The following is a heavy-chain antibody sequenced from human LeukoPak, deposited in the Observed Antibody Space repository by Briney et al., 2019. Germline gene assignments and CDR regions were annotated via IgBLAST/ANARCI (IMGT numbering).Heavy chain of an antibody. J-gene: IGHJ5*02. V-gene: IGHV4-39*01. CDR1: GGSISSSSYY. D-gene: IGHD2-2*02. Sequence: PSETLSLTCTVSGGSISSSSYYWGWIRQPPGKGLEWIGSIYYSGGTYYNPSLKSRVTISVDTSKNQFSLKLSSVTAADTAVYYCARHPGDCSSTSCYTGWFDPWGQGTLVTVSS. CDR3: ARHPGDCSSTSCYTGWFDP. CDR2: IYYSGGT.